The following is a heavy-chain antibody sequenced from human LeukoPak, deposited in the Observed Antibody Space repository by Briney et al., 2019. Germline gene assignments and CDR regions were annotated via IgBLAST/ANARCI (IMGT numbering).Heavy chain of an antibody. CDR2: IYHSGST. V-gene: IGHV4-38-2*02. Sequence: SGTLSLTCTVSGYSISSGYHWGWIRQPPGKGLEWIGTIYHSGSTYYNPSLKSRVTISVDTSKNQFSLRLSSVTAADTAVFYCARGWDYGDYYWFDPWGQGTLVTVSS. CDR1: GYSISSGYH. CDR3: ARGWDYGDYYWFDP. D-gene: IGHD4-17*01. J-gene: IGHJ5*02.